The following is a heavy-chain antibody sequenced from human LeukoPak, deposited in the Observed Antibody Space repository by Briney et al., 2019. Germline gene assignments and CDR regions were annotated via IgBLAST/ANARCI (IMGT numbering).Heavy chain of an antibody. J-gene: IGHJ6*03. CDR1: GFTFNNYA. Sequence: GGSLRLSCAASGFTFNNYAMHWVRQAPGKGLEWVAVISYDGSNKYYADSVKGRFTISRDDSKNTLYLQMNSLRAEDTAVYYCARSELGYNYHYMDVWGKGTTVTVSS. D-gene: IGHD7-27*01. CDR2: ISYDGSNK. V-gene: IGHV3-30*04. CDR3: ARSELGYNYHYMDV.